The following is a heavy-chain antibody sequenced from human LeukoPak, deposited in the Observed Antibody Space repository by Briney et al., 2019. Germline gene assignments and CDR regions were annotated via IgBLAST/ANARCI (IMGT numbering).Heavy chain of an antibody. CDR2: ISSSSSYT. V-gene: IGHV3-11*06. CDR3: ARIYVWAFDY. J-gene: IGHJ4*02. D-gene: IGHD3-16*01. CDR1: GFTFSDYY. Sequence: KTGGSLRLSCVASGFTFSDYYMSWIRQAPGKGLEWVSYISSSSSYTNYADPVKGRFTISRDNAKNSLYLQMNSLRAEDTAVYYCARIYVWAFDYWGQGTLVTVSS.